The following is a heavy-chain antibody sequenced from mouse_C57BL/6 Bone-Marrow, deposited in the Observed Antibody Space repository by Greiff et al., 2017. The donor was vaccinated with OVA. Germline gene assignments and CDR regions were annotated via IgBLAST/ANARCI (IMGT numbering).Heavy chain of an antibody. J-gene: IGHJ3*01. Sequence: VQLQQPGPVLVKPGASVKMSCKASGYTFTDYYMNWVKQSHGKSLEWIGVINPYNGGTSYNQKFKGKATLTVDKSSSTAYMELNSLTSEDSAVYYCARKGGTWFAYWGQGTLVTVSA. CDR1: GYTFTDYY. V-gene: IGHV1-19*01. CDR2: INPYNGGT. CDR3: ARKGGTWFAY.